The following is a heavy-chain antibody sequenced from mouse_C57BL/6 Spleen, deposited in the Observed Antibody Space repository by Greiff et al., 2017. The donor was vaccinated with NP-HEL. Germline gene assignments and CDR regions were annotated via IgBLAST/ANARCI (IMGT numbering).Heavy chain of an antibody. CDR2: IYPRSGNT. Sequence: QVQLKQSGAELARPGASVKLSCKASGYTFTSYGISWVKQRTGQGLEWIGEIYPRSGNTYYNEKFKGKATLTADKSSSTAYMERRSLTSEDSAVYFGARSPSYYGSSYKYFDVWGTGTTVTVSS. CDR1: GYTFTSYG. CDR3: ARSPSYYGSSYKYFDV. D-gene: IGHD1-1*01. V-gene: IGHV1-81*01. J-gene: IGHJ1*03.